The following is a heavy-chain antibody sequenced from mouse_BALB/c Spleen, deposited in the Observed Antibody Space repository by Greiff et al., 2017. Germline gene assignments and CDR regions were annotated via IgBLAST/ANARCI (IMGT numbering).Heavy chain of an antibody. J-gene: IGHJ1*01. V-gene: IGHV5-12-1*01. CDR2: ISSGGGST. CDR3: ASHYFDV. Sequence: EVKLVESGGGLVKPGGSLKLSCAASGFAFSSYDMSWVRQTPEKRLEWVAYISSGGGSTYYPDTVKGRFTISRDNAKNTLYLQMSSLKSEDTAMYYCASHYFDVWGAGTTVTVSS. CDR1: GFAFSSYD.